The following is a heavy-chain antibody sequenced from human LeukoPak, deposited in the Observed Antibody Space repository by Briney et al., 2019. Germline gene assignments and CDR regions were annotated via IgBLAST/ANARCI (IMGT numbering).Heavy chain of an antibody. CDR3: AIEVVPGVISTVRFDP. CDR2: IYTSGST. D-gene: IGHD2-2*01. CDR1: GASISTYY. V-gene: IGHV4-4*07. J-gene: IGHJ5*02. Sequence: SETLSLTCTVSGASISTYYWCWIRQPAGEGLEWIGHIYTSGSTDYNPSLKSRVTISVDKSKNQLSLKLSSVTAADTAVYYCAIEVVPGVISTVRFDPWGQGTLVTVSS.